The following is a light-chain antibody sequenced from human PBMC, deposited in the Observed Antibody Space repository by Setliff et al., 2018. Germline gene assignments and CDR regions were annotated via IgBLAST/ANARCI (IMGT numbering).Light chain of an antibody. J-gene: IGLJ1*01. CDR2: EVN. Sequence: QSALTQPPSASGSPGQSVTISCTGTSSDVGGYNYVSWYQQQPGKAPKLMVYEVNKRPSGVPDRFSGSKSGNTASLTVSGLQAEDEGDYYCGSYAGYNNFYVFGTGTKVTVL. V-gene: IGLV2-8*01. CDR1: SSDVGGYNY. CDR3: GSYAGYNNFYV.